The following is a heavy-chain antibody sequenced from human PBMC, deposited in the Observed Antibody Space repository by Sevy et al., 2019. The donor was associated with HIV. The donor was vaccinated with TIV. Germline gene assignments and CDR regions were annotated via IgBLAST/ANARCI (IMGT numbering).Heavy chain of an antibody. J-gene: IGHJ4*02. CDR1: GYFFTGYY. V-gene: IGHV1-2*06. CDR3: ARGGGYSSGWWTFDY. D-gene: IGHD6-19*01. Sequence: ASVKVSCKASGYFFTGYYLHWVRQTPGQGLEWMGRINPNSGGTNYAQNFQGRVTMTGDTSISTAYMELSRLRSDDTAVYYCARGGGYSSGWWTFDYWGQGTLVTVSS. CDR2: INPNSGGT.